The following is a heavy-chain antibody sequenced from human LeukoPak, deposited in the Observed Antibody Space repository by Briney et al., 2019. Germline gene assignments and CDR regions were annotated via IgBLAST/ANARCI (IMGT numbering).Heavy chain of an antibody. J-gene: IGHJ4*02. CDR1: GFSFSSYV. CDR3: AKDRGYERTVDY. Sequence: GGSLRLSCAASGFSFSSYVIHWVRQAPGKGLEWVAVISYDGSNKYYADSVKGRFTISRDNSKNTLYLQMNSLRAEDTAVYYCAKDRGYERTVDYWGQGTLVTVSS. CDR2: ISYDGSNK. V-gene: IGHV3-30-3*01. D-gene: IGHD5-12*01.